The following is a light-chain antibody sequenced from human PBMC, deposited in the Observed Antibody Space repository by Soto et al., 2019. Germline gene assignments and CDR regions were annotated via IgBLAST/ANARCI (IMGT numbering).Light chain of an antibody. CDR2: GNS. Sequence: QAVVTQPPSVSGAPGQRVTISCTGSSSNIGAGYDVHWYQQLPGTAPKLLIYGNSNRPSGVPDRFSGSKSGTSASLAITGLQGEDGGDYYCQSYDSSLSDVVFGGGTQLTVL. V-gene: IGLV1-40*01. CDR3: QSYDSSLSDVV. CDR1: SSNIGAGYD. J-gene: IGLJ2*01.